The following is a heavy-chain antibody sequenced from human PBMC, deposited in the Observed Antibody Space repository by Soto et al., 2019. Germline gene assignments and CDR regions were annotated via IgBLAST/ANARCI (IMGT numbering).Heavy chain of an antibody. CDR3: AREGKGDYGPEKNGYYCGMDV. J-gene: IGHJ6*02. V-gene: IGHV1-69*13. CDR1: GGTFSSYA. Sequence: GASVKVSCKASGGTFSSYAISWVRQAPGQGLEWMGGIIPIFGTANYAQKFQGRVTITADESTSTAYMELSSLRSEDTAVYYCAREGKGDYGPEKNGYYCGMDVWGQGTTVTVSS. CDR2: IIPIFGTA. D-gene: IGHD3-10*01.